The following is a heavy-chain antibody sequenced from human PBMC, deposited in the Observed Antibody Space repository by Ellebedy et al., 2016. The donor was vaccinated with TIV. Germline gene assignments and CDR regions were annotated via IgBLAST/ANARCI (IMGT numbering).Heavy chain of an antibody. CDR3: ARGGRFLEWLSY. D-gene: IGHD3-3*01. V-gene: IGHV3-23*01. CDR2: ISGSGGST. Sequence: GESLKISXAASGFTFSSYAMSWVRQVPGKGLEWVSTISGSGGSTYYADSVKGRFTISRDNSKNTLYLQMNSLRAEDTAVYYCARGGRFLEWLSYWGQGTLVTVSS. J-gene: IGHJ4*02. CDR1: GFTFSSYA.